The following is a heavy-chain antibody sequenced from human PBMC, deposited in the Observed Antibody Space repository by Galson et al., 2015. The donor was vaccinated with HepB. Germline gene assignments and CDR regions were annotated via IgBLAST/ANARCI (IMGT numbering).Heavy chain of an antibody. J-gene: IGHJ4*02. Sequence: SLRLSCAASGFTFSSYGMHWVRQAPGKGLEWVTIMSYDGSTKHYADSVRGRFTISRDNSNNTLYLQMDSLRAEDTAVYYCASPSSPFCVSNICRHFHFWGQGTLVAVCS. CDR2: MSYDGSTK. CDR1: GFTFSSYG. V-gene: IGHV3-30*03. D-gene: IGHD4-11*01. CDR3: ASPSSPFCVSNICRHFHF.